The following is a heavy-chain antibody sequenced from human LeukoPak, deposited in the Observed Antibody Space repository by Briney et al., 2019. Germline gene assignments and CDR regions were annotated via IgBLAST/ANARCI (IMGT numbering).Heavy chain of an antibody. Sequence: GGSLRLSCAASGFTFSTYGMSWVRQAPGKGLEWVSAITGSGDSTYYADSVKGRFTISRDNAKNSLYLQMNSLRAEDTAVYYCARSLSRGYDRSNYYCDYWGQGTLVTVSS. CDR1: GFTFSTYG. V-gene: IGHV3-23*01. CDR3: ARSLSRGYDRSNYYCDY. J-gene: IGHJ4*02. CDR2: ITGSGDST. D-gene: IGHD3-22*01.